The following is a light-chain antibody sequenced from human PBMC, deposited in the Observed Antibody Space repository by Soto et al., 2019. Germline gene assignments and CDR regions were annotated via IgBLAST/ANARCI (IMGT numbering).Light chain of an antibody. CDR2: AAS. CDR1: RDTGTW. CDR3: QQASVLPFT. V-gene: IGKV1-12*01. J-gene: IGKJ3*01. Sequence: DIQMTQSPSSVSASVGDRVTITCRASRDTGTWLAWYQQIPGKAPKLLIFAASTLQNRVPSRFSGSGSGTDFTLTISGLQPEDFATYYCQQASVLPFTFGPGTKVDIK.